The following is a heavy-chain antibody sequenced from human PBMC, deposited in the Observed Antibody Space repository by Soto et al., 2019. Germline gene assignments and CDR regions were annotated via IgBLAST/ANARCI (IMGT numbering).Heavy chain of an antibody. J-gene: IGHJ6*02. Sequence: EAQLLESGGGLVQPGGSLRLSCAASGFTFSRYAMSWVRQAPGKGLEWVSTVTGGGHTTYNADSVTGRFTISRDNSKNTLYLQMNNLRAEDTAIYYCASSSGALDVYGMDIWGPGTTVTVSS. D-gene: IGHD1-1*01. CDR3: ASSSGALDVYGMDI. V-gene: IGHV3-23*01. CDR1: GFTFSRYA. CDR2: VTGGGHTT.